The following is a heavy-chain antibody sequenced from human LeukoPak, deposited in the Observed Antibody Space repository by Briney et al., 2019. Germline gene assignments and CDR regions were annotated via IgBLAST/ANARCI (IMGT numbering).Heavy chain of an antibody. CDR3: ARAYGEYIDY. CDR2: IYYSGST. V-gene: IGHV4-59*01. D-gene: IGHD4-17*01. Sequence: SETLSLTCTVSGGSIRSYYWSWIRQPPGKGLEWIGYIYYSGSTNYNPSLKSRVTISVDTSKNQFSLKLSSVTAADTAVYYCARAYGEYIDYWGQGTLVTVSS. CDR1: GGSIRSYY. J-gene: IGHJ4*02.